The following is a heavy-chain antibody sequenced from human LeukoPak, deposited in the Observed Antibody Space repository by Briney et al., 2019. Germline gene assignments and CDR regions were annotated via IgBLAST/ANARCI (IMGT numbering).Heavy chain of an antibody. J-gene: IGHJ4*02. CDR3: ARDCIGCHGFDY. CDR1: GYTFISYG. Sequence: ASVKVSCKASGYTFISYGISWVRQAPGQGLEWMGWVGAYADDTNYVQKFQGRVTMTTDTSTSTAYMELRSLRFDDTAVYYCARDCIGCHGFDYWGQGTLVTVSS. CDR2: VGAYADDT. D-gene: IGHD2-15*01. V-gene: IGHV1-18*01.